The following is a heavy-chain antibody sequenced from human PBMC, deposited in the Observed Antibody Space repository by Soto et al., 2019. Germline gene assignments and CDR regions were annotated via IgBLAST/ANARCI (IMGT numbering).Heavy chain of an antibody. V-gene: IGHV3-30*03. J-gene: IGHJ3*02. D-gene: IGHD2-8*01. CDR3: ARRSLMGVVFDI. CDR1: GFTFSSYG. CDR2: ISYDGSNK. Sequence: QVQLVESGGGVVQPGRSLRLSCAAPGFTFSSYGMHWVRQAPGKGLEWVAVISYDGSNKHYADSVKGRFTISRDNSKNTLYPQMNSLRAEDTAVYYCARRSLMGVVFDIWGQGTMVTVSS.